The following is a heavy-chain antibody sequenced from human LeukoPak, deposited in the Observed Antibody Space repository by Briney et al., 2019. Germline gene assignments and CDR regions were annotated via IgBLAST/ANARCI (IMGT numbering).Heavy chain of an antibody. CDR2: IYPGDSDT. D-gene: IGHD2-15*01. J-gene: IGHJ4*02. CDR1: GYRFTNYW. CDR3: ALNPRGYCSGGRCYIGY. Sequence: GESLKISCKGSGYRFTNYWIGWVRQVPGKGLEWMGIIYPGDSDTRYSPSFQGQVTISADKSISTAYLQWSSLKASDTAMYFCALNPRGYCSGGRCYIGYWGQGTLVTVSS. V-gene: IGHV5-51*03.